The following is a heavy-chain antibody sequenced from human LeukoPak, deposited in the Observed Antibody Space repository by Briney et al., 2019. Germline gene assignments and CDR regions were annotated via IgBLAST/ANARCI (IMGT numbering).Heavy chain of an antibody. CDR3: AKERGVGATTGSLATFDY. V-gene: IGHV3-23*01. CDR2: ISASGDST. CDR1: GLPFSSCA. Sequence: GGSLRLSCAASGLPFSSCAMSRVRQAPGKGLEWVSGISASGDSTYYADSVEGRFIISRDNSKNTLYLQMSSLRVEDTAVFYCAKERGVGATTGSLATFDYWGQGALVTVSS. D-gene: IGHD1-26*01. J-gene: IGHJ4*02.